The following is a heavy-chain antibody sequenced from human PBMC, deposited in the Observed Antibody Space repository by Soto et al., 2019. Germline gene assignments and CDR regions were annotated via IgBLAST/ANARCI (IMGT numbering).Heavy chain of an antibody. V-gene: IGHV1-2*02. D-gene: IGHD3-3*01. CDR3: AREWVERIFNYYGMGV. CDR1: GYTFTGYY. J-gene: IGHJ6*02. CDR2: INPNSGGT. Sequence: ASVKVSCKASGYTFTGYYMHWVRQAPGQGLEWMGWINPNSGGTNYAQKFQGRVTMTRDTSISTAYMELSRLRSDDTAVYYCAREWVERIFNYYGMGVWGQGTTVTVSS.